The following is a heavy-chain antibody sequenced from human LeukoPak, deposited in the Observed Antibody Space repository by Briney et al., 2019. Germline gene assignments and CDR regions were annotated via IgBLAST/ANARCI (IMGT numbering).Heavy chain of an antibody. V-gene: IGHV3-23*01. J-gene: IGHJ4*02. CDR2: ISGSGGST. CDR1: GFTFSSYA. D-gene: IGHD3-3*01. Sequence: GGSLRLSCAASGFTFSSYAMSWVRQAPGKGLEWVSAISGSGGSTYYADSVKGRFTISRDNSKNTLYLQMNSLRAEDTAVYYCARDRAFTIFGRGIDYWGQGTLVTVSS. CDR3: ARDRAFTIFGRGIDY.